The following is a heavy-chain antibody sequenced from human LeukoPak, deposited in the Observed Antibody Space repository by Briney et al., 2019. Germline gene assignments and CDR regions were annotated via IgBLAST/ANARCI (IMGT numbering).Heavy chain of an antibody. CDR3: ASTHPTIFGLDY. CDR1: GGSISSGDYY. Sequence: KSSETLSLTCTVSGGSISSGDYYWSWTRQPPGKGLEWIGYIYYSGSTYYNPSLKSRVTISVDTSKNQFSLKLSSVTAADTAVYYCASTHPTIFGLDYWGQGTLVTVSS. J-gene: IGHJ4*02. CDR2: IYYSGST. D-gene: IGHD3-9*01. V-gene: IGHV4-30-4*01.